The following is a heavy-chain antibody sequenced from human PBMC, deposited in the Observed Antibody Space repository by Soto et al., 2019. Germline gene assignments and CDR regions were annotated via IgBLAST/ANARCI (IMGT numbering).Heavy chain of an antibody. CDR2: IFYSGST. V-gene: IGHV4-31*03. Sequence: PSETLSLTCTVSGGSISSGGYYWSWIRQHPGKGLEWIGYIFYSGSTYYNPSLKSRVTISVDTSKNQFSLKLSSVTAADTAVYYCASYQQSYAFDIWRQGTMVTVSS. CDR1: GGSISSGGYY. CDR3: ASYQQSYAFDI. D-gene: IGHD2-2*01. J-gene: IGHJ3*02.